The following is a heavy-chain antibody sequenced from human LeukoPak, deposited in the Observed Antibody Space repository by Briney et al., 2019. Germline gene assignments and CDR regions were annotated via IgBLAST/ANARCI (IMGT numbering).Heavy chain of an antibody. CDR2: INHSGST. V-gene: IGHV4-34*01. CDR3: ASSSGWYNWFDP. Sequence: SETLSLTCAVYGGSFSGYYWSWIRQPPGKGLEWIGEINHSGSTNYNPSLKGRVTISVDTSKNQFSLKLSSVTAADTAVYYCASSSGWYNWFDPWGQGTLVTVSS. D-gene: IGHD6-19*01. CDR1: GGSFSGYY. J-gene: IGHJ5*02.